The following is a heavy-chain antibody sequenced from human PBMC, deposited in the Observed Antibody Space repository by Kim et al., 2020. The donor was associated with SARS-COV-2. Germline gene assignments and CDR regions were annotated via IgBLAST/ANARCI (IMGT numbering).Heavy chain of an antibody. CDR1: GYTFTSYA. Sequence: ASVKVSCKASGYTFTSYAMHWVRQAPGQRLEWMGWINAGNGNTKYSQKFQGRVTITRDTSASTAYMELSSLRSEDTAVYYCAREYGSSRPVPGDAFDIWGQGTMVTVSS. CDR3: AREYGSSRPVPGDAFDI. D-gene: IGHD6-13*01. CDR2: INAGNGNT. V-gene: IGHV1-3*01. J-gene: IGHJ3*02.